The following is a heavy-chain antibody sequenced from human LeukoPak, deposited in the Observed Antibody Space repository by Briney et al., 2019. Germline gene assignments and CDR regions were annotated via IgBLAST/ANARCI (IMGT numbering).Heavy chain of an antibody. CDR2: INPNSGGT. V-gene: IGHV1-2*02. J-gene: IGHJ3*02. CDR1: GYTFTSYA. D-gene: IGHD3-3*01. Sequence: ASVKVSCKASGYTFTSYAMHWVRQAPGQRLEWMGWINPNSGGTNYAQKFQGRVTMTRDTSISTAYMELSRLRSDDTAVYYCARGTTYYDFWSGYKGHAAFDIWGQGTMVTVSS. CDR3: ARGTTYYDFWSGYKGHAAFDI.